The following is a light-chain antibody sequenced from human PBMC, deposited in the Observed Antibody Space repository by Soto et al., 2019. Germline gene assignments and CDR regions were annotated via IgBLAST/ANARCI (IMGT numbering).Light chain of an antibody. CDR1: QSISSW. V-gene: IGKV1-5*01. CDR3: QRYNSYSP. Sequence: DIQMTQSPSTLSASVGDRVTITCRASQSISSWLAWYQQKPGEAPKLLIYDASSLQSGVPSRFSGSGSGTEFTLTISSRQPDDVATYYCQRYNSYSPFGRGTKVEIK. CDR2: DAS. J-gene: IGKJ1*01.